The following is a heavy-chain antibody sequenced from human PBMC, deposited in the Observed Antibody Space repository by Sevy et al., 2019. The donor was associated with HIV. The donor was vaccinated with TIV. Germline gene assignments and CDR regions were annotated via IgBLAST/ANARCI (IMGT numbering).Heavy chain of an antibody. V-gene: IGHV3-23*01. CDR2: ISGRDGSA. D-gene: IGHD7-27*01. CDR1: GFTFSSYV. Sequence: GGSLRLSCAASGFTFSSYVMTWVRQAPGKGLEWVSAISGRDGSAYYGDSVKGRFTISRDNSKNTLFLQMNSLRAEDTAVYYCAKDAWANRATLFDYWGQGTLVTVSS. J-gene: IGHJ4*02. CDR3: AKDAWANRATLFDY.